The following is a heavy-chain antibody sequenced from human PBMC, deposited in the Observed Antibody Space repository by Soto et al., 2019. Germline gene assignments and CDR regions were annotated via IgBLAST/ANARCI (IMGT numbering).Heavy chain of an antibody. V-gene: IGHV4-31*03. J-gene: IGHJ3*02. CDR3: AREGFIGVVIIRGVFDI. D-gene: IGHD3-3*01. CDR1: GGSISSGAYY. Sequence: SETLSLTCTVSGGSISSGAYYWTWIRQHPGKGLEWIGYFYNNGNTYYNPSLKSRVTISTDTSKNHFSLKLSSVTAADTAVYYCAREGFIGVVIIRGVFDIWGQGTMVTVSS. CDR2: FYNNGNT.